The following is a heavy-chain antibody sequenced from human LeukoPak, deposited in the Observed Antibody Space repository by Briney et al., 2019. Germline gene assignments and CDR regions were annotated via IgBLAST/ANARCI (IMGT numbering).Heavy chain of an antibody. CDR3: AIGLWSSFYGMDV. Sequence: PSQTLSLTCTVSGGSISSGDYYWSWIRQPPGKGLEWIGYIYYSGSTYYNPSLKSRVTISVDTSKNQFSLKLSSVTAADTAVYYCAIGLWSSFYGMDVWGQGTTVTVSS. CDR1: GGSISSGDYY. J-gene: IGHJ6*02. V-gene: IGHV4-30-4*01. D-gene: IGHD5-18*01. CDR2: IYYSGST.